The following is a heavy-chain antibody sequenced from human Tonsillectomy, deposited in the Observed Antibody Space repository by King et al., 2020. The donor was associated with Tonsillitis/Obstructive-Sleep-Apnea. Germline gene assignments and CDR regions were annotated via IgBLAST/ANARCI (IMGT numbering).Heavy chain of an antibody. CDR3: AGGSYDFWSGNVDY. V-gene: IGHV3-30*04. D-gene: IGHD3-3*01. CDR1: GFTFSSYA. J-gene: IGHJ4*02. Sequence: VQLVESGGGVVQPGRSLRLSCAASGFTFSSYAMHWVRQAPGKGLEWVAVISYDGSNKYYADSVKGRFTISRDNSKNTLYLQMNTLRAEDTAVYYCAGGSYDFWSGNVDYWGQGTLVTVSS. CDR2: ISYDGSNK.